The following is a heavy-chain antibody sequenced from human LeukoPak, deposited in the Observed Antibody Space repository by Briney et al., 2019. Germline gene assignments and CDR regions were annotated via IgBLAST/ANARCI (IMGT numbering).Heavy chain of an antibody. J-gene: IGHJ4*02. CDR2: ISSSSSYI. CDR3: AKHGGTWLMDY. V-gene: IGHV3-21*01. Sequence: GGSLRLSCAASGFTFSSYSMNWVRQAPGKGLEWVSSISSSSSYIYYADSVKGRFTVSRDNSKNTLYLQMNSLRPEDTAVYYCAKHGGTWLMDYWGQGTLVPVSS. CDR1: GFTFSSYS. D-gene: IGHD3-22*01.